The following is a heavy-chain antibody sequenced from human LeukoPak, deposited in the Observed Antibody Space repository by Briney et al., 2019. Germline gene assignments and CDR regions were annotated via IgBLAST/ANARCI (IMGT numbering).Heavy chain of an antibody. CDR2: IYYSGST. Sequence: SQTLSLTCTVSGGSISSGGYYWSWIRQHPGKGLEWIGYIYYSGSTYYNPSLKSRVTISVDTSKNQFSLKLSSVTAADTAVYYCARDISGGSFPYAFVIWGQGTMVTVSS. J-gene: IGHJ3*02. CDR1: GGSISSGGYY. V-gene: IGHV4-31*03. D-gene: IGHD2-15*01. CDR3: ARDISGGSFPYAFVI.